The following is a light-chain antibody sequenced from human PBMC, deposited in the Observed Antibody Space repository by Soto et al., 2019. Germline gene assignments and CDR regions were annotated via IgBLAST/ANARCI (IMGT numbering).Light chain of an antibody. Sequence: VVMTQSPLAHPVTLGQPSSISCRSSQSLVYSDGDTYLTWFKQRPGQSPRXXXYKVSNRDSKVPDRFRGSGSGTDFTLKISRVEAEDVAVYYCMQGTHWPRTFGQGTKVDIK. CDR2: KVS. V-gene: IGKV2-30*01. CDR3: MQGTHWPRT. J-gene: IGKJ1*01. CDR1: QSLVYSDGDTY.